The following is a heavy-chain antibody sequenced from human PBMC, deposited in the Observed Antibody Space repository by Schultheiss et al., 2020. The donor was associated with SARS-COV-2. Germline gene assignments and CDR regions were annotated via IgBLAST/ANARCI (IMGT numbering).Heavy chain of an antibody. J-gene: IGHJ3*01. CDR1: GFTFSSYS. V-gene: IGHV3-48*04. CDR2: ISSSGSTI. Sequence: GGSLRLSCAASGFTFSSYSMNWVRQAPGKGLEWVSYISSSGSTIYYADSVKGRFTISRDNAKNSLYLQMNSLRAEDTAVYYCAREIGGYSYGSWGQGTMVTVSS. CDR3: AREIGGYSYGS. D-gene: IGHD5-18*01.